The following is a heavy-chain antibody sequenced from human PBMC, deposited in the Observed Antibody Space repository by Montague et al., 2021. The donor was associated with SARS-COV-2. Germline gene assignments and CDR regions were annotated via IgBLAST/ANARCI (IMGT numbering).Heavy chain of an antibody. D-gene: IGHD3-10*01. V-gene: IGHV4-34*01. CDR3: ARLGDGVVPSPILGVGPYYSYYYMDV. J-gene: IGHJ6*03. CDR2: IHHGGST. CDR1: GGSFSTYS. Sequence: SETLSLTCAAHGGSFSTYSWNWIRQPPGKGLEWIGEIHHGGSTNYNPSLKSRVTISADTSKNRFSLKLTSVAAADTAVYYCARLGDGVVPSPILGVGPYYSYYYMDVWGKGTTVTVSS.